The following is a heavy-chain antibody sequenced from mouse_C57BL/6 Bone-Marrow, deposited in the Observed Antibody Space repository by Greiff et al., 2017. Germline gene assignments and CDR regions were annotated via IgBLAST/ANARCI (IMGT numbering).Heavy chain of an antibody. J-gene: IGHJ2*01. CDR2: IYPRSGNT. CDR1: GYTFTSYG. Sequence: VQLQQSGAELARPGASVKLSCKASGYTFTSYGISWVKQRTGQGLEWIGEIYPRSGNTYYNEKFKGKATLTADKSSSTAYMELRSLTSEDSAVYFCARCIYYDYDYDSWGQSTTLTFSS. V-gene: IGHV1-81*01. D-gene: IGHD2-4*01. CDR3: ARCIYYDYDYDS.